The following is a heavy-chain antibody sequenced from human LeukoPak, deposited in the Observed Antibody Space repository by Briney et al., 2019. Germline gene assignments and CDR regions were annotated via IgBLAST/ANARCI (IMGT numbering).Heavy chain of an antibody. J-gene: IGHJ4*02. D-gene: IGHD1-14*01. Sequence: GASVKVSCKASGGTFSSYAISWVRQAPGQGLEWMGGIIPIFGTANYAQKFQGRVTITADESTSTAYMELSSLKSEDTAVYYCARVGDPGGPFDYWGQGTLVTVSS. V-gene: IGHV1-69*13. CDR2: IIPIFGTA. CDR3: ARVGDPGGPFDY. CDR1: GGTFSSYA.